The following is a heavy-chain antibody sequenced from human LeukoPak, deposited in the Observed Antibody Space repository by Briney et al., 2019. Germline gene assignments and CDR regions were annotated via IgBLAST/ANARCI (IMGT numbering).Heavy chain of an antibody. J-gene: IGHJ6*02. CDR2: INPNSGGT. CDR1: GYTFTGYY. V-gene: IGHV1-2*02. Sequence: ASVKVSCKASGYTFTGYYMHWVRQAPGQGLEWMGWINPNSGGTNYAQKFQGRVTMTRDTSISTAYMELSRLRSDDTAVYYCARTGYYGSGSPYYYGMDVWGPGTTVTVSS. D-gene: IGHD3-10*01. CDR3: ARTGYYGSGSPYYYGMDV.